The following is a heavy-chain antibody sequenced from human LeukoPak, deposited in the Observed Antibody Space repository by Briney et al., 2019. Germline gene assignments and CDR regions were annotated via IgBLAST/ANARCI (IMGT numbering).Heavy chain of an antibody. J-gene: IGHJ4*02. V-gene: IGHV4-4*07. CDR3: ARTSSSWYSYYFDY. CDR1: GGSISSYY. CDR2: IYTSGST. D-gene: IGHD6-13*01. Sequence: SETLSLTCTVSGGSISSYYWSWIRQPAGKGLEWIGRIYTSGSTNHNPSLKSRVTMSVDTSKNQFSLKLSSVTAADTAVYYCARTSSSWYSYYFDYWGQGTLVTVSS.